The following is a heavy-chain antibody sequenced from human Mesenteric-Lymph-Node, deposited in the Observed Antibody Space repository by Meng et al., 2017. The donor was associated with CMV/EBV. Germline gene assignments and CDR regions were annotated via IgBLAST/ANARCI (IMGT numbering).Heavy chain of an antibody. CDR3: AREQVQSIFGVDTNWFDP. J-gene: IGHJ5*02. CDR1: TFSSYA. Sequence: TFSSYAMSWVRQATGQGLEWMGGIIPIFGTASYAQKFQGRVAITTDESTSTAYMELSSLRSEDTAVYYCAREQVQSIFGVDTNWFDPWGQGTLVTVSS. CDR2: IIPIFGTA. V-gene: IGHV1-69*05. D-gene: IGHD3-3*01.